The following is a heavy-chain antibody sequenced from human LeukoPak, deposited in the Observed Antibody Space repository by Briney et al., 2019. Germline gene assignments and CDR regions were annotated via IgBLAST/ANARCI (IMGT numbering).Heavy chain of an antibody. Sequence: GASLRLSCAASGFTFSSYAMSWVRQAPGKGLEWVSAISGSGGSTYYADSVKGRFTISRDNAKNSLYLQMNSLRAEDTAVYYCARNYYDFWSGYHNWFDPWGQGTLVTVSS. J-gene: IGHJ5*02. CDR1: GFTFSSYA. V-gene: IGHV3-23*01. CDR3: ARNYYDFWSGYHNWFDP. CDR2: ISGSGGST. D-gene: IGHD3-3*01.